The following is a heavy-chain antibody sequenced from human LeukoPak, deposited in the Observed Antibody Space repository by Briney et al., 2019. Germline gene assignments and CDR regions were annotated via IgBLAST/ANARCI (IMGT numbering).Heavy chain of an antibody. CDR2: IIPSGHTT. CDR1: GFTFSSHG. D-gene: IGHD2-2*01. Sequence: GGSLRLSCVASGFTFSSHGMNWVRQAPGKGLEWVSGIIPSGHTTYYADSVRGRFTISRDNSRNTVYLQMNSLRAEDTAVYYCARDGLPVALTSWGRGTLVTVTS. CDR3: ARDGLPVALTS. V-gene: IGHV3-23*01. J-gene: IGHJ5*02.